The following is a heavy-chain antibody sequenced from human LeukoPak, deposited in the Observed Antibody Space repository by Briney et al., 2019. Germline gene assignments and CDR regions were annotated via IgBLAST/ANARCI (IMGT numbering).Heavy chain of an antibody. J-gene: IGHJ4*02. CDR3: AKDGYCSGGSCYPDY. V-gene: IGHV3-66*02. CDR1: GFSVSSSF. CDR2: IFSGGST. D-gene: IGHD2-15*01. Sequence: GGSLRLSCAVSGFSVSSSFLTWVRQAPGKGLEWVSVIFSGGSTYYADSVKGRFTISRDNSKNTLYLQMNSLRAEDTAVYYCAKDGYCSGGSCYPDYWGQGTLVTVSS.